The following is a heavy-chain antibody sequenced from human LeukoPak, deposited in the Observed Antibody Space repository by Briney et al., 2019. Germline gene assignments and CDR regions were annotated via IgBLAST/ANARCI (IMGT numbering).Heavy chain of an antibody. D-gene: IGHD2/OR15-2a*01. Sequence: SETLSLTCTVSGXSMSSSPYYWGWIRQPPGKGLEWIGTIYDSGNTNYNPSLRSRLTISVDTSRNQFSLKLSSVTAADTAVYYCARHDCDSSRCSVNWFDPWGQGTLVTVSS. CDR2: IYDSGNT. V-gene: IGHV4-39*01. J-gene: IGHJ5*02. CDR3: ARHDCDSSRCSVNWFDP. CDR1: GXSMSSSPYY.